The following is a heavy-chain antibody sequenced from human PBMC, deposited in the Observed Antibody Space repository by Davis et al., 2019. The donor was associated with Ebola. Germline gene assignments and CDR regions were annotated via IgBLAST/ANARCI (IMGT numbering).Heavy chain of an antibody. Sequence: SETLSLTCTVSGGSICSYYWSCIRQPPGKGLEWIGYIYYSGSTNYNPSLKSRVTISVDKSKNQFSLKLSSVTAADTAVYYCARGRRYSGYERYDYWGQGTLVTVSS. CDR2: IYYSGST. D-gene: IGHD5-12*01. J-gene: IGHJ4*02. CDR3: ARGRRYSGYERYDY. CDR1: GGSICSYY. V-gene: IGHV4-59*12.